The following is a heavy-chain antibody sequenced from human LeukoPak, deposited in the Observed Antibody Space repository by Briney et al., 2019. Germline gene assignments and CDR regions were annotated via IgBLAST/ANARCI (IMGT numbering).Heavy chain of an antibody. CDR2: IYYSGST. CDR3: ARSNWNYVDY. Sequence: PSETLSLTCTVSGGSISSGVYYWSWIRQPPGKGREWLGYIYYSGSTYYNPSLKSRVTISVDTSKNKFSLKLSSVTAADTAVYYCARSNWNYVDYWGQGTLVTVSS. J-gene: IGHJ4*02. V-gene: IGHV4-30-4*08. CDR1: GGSISSGVYY. D-gene: IGHD1-1*01.